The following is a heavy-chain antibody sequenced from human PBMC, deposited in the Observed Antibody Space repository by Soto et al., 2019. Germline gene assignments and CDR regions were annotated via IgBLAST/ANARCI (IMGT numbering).Heavy chain of an antibody. Sequence: QMQLVQSGAEVKKPGASVKVSCKASGYTFTSYQMHWVRQAPGQGLEWMGIIKPSGGRITYAPRFQGRVIMTRDTSTNTVYMELRSLRSEDTAVYYCARDGPPTTTGVGPSYTMDVWGQGTTVTVS. CDR1: GYTFTSYQ. CDR2: IKPSGGRI. CDR3: ARDGPPTTTGVGPSYTMDV. D-gene: IGHD3-3*01. V-gene: IGHV1-46*01. J-gene: IGHJ6*02.